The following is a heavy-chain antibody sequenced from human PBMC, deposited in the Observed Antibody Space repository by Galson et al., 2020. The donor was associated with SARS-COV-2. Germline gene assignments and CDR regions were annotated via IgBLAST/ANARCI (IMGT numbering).Heavy chain of an antibody. CDR3: ARGGSPLFDVSGRQPRGD. Sequence: SVKVSCKASGDTFRTQFLSWVRQPPAQGPDWLGGIVPPLGTPTYSQKFQGRVTITADTSTSTGYMEVSSLRSEDTASYYCARGGSPLFDVSGRQPRGDWGQGTLVTVSS. CDR2: IVPPLGTP. V-gene: IGHV1-69*10. J-gene: IGHJ4*02. D-gene: IGHD6-25*01. CDR1: GDTFRTQF.